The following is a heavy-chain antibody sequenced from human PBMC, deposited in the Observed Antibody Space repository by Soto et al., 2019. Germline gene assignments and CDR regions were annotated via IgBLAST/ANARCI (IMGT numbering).Heavy chain of an antibody. J-gene: IGHJ3*02. Sequence: ASVKVSCKASGYTFTSYAMHWVRQAPGQRLEWMGWINAGNGNTKYSQKFQGRVTITRDTSASTAYMELSRLRSEDTAVYYCARVGRLGYCSGGSSKGCAFDIWGQGTMVTVSS. CDR3: ARVGRLGYCSGGSSKGCAFDI. D-gene: IGHD2-15*01. CDR2: INAGNGNT. V-gene: IGHV1-3*01. CDR1: GYTFTSYA.